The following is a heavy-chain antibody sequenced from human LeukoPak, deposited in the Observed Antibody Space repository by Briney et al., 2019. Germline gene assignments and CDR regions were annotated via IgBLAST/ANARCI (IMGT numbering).Heavy chain of an antibody. CDR2: ISGSGGST. V-gene: IGHV3-23*01. J-gene: IGHJ4*02. Sequence: PGGSLRLSCAASGFTFSSYAMSWVRQAPGKGLEWVSAISGSGGSTYYADSVKGRFTISRDNSKNTLYLQMNSLRAEDTAVYYCAKDPLVPAARHYYDSSGYLAGYWGQGTLVTVSS. CDR3: AKDPLVPAARHYYDSSGYLAGY. CDR1: GFTFSSYA. D-gene: IGHD3-22*01.